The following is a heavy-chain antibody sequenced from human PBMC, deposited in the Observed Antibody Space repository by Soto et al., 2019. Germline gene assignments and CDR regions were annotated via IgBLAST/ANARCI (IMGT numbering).Heavy chain of an antibody. CDR1: GFTVSSNY. Sequence: EVQLVESGGGLVQPGGSLRLSCAASGFTVSSNYMSWVRQAPGKGLEWVAVIYSGGSTYYADSVKGRFTISRDNSKKTLYLQMNSLRAEDTALYYCARDSNYVGAFDIWGQGTMVTVSS. J-gene: IGHJ3*02. CDR3: ARDSNYVGAFDI. CDR2: IYSGGST. V-gene: IGHV3-66*01. D-gene: IGHD4-4*01.